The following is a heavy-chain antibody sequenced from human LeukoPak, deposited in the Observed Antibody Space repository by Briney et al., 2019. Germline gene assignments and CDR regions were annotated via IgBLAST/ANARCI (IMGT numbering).Heavy chain of an antibody. Sequence: GGSLRLSCAASGFTFSSYWMSWVRQAPGKGLEWVAKIKQDGSEKDYVDSVKGRFTLSSDNAKNSLYLQMNSLRAEDTAVYYCARGPTRANSSDYWGQGTLVTVSS. V-gene: IGHV3-7*01. CDR3: ARGPTRANSSDY. CDR1: GFTFSSYW. D-gene: IGHD2/OR15-2a*01. J-gene: IGHJ4*02. CDR2: IKQDGSEK.